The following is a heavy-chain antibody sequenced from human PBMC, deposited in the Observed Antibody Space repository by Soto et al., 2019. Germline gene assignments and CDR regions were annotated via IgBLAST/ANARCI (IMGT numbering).Heavy chain of an antibody. V-gene: IGHV3-11*06. Sequence: SLWRTCAASGCTFIDYYMSWIRQAPWKGLEWVSYMSSSSSYTNYADSVKGRFTISRDNAKNSLYLQKNSLSAEDTAVYYCATYSSSWRRYSYYGMDVWGQVTTVPVYS. J-gene: IGHJ6*02. CDR1: GCTFIDYY. CDR2: MSSSSSYT. CDR3: ATYSSSWRRYSYYGMDV. D-gene: IGHD6-13*01.